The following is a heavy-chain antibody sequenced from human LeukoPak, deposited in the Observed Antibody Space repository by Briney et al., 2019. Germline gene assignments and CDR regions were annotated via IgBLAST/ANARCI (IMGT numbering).Heavy chain of an antibody. J-gene: IGHJ4*02. V-gene: IGHV1-69*05. CDR2: IIPIFGTA. CDR3: ARAVKLGGKQPVDY. Sequence: GASVKVSCKASGGTFSSYAISWVRQAPGQGLEWMGGIIPIFGTANYAQKFQGRVTITTDESTSTAYMELSSLRSEDTAVYYCARAVKLGGKQPVDYWGQGTLVTVSS. D-gene: IGHD3-16*01. CDR1: GGTFSSYA.